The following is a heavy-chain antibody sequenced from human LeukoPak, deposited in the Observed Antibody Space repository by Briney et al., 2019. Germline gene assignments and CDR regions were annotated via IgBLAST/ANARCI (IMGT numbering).Heavy chain of an antibody. V-gene: IGHV1-69*02. D-gene: IGHD5-12*01. CDR2: IIPILGIA. J-gene: IGHJ4*02. CDR3: ARAFSGYDYDY. CDR1: GGTFSSYT. Sequence: GSSVKVSCKASGGTFSSYTISWVRQAPGQGLEWMGRIIPILGIANYAQKFQGRFTITADKSTSTAYMELSSLRSEDTAVYYCARAFSGYDYDYWGQGTLVTVSS.